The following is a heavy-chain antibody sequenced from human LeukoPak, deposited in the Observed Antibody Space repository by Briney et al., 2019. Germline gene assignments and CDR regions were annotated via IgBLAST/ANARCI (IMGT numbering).Heavy chain of an antibody. CDR1: GLTFRNYA. Sequence: GGSLRLSCAASGLTFRNYAMSWVRQAPGKGLEWVSAISGSGDNTYYADPVKGRFNISRDNSKNVMFLQMHSLRAEDTAIYLCARGPSLRGSRSSADYWGPGTLVTVSS. J-gene: IGHJ4*02. D-gene: IGHD5-12*01. V-gene: IGHV3-23*01. CDR2: ISGSGDNT. CDR3: ARGPSLRGSRSSADY.